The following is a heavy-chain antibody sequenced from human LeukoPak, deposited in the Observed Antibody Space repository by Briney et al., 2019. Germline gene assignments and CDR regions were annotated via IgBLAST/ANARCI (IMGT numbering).Heavy chain of an antibody. V-gene: IGHV4-34*01. CDR2: INHSGST. Sequence: PSETLSLTCAVYGGSFSGYYWSWIRQPPGKGLEWIGEINHSGSTNYNPSLKSRVTISVDTSKNQFSLKLSSVTAADTAVYYCATWSVDAAIPGNYWGQGTLVTVSS. CDR1: GGSFSGYY. J-gene: IGHJ4*02. CDR3: ATWSVDAAIPGNY. D-gene: IGHD5-18*01.